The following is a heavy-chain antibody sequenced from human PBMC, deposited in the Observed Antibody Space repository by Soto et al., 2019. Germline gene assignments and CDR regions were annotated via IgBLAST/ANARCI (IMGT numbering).Heavy chain of an antibody. CDR3: AKDLHSGYDHDYYGMDV. CDR2: ISYDGSNE. V-gene: IGHV3-30*18. CDR1: GFIFSNYG. D-gene: IGHD5-12*01. J-gene: IGHJ6*02. Sequence: QVQLVESGGGVVQPGRSLRLSCVASGFIFSNYGMHWVRQAPGKGLEWVALISYDGSNENYADSVKGRFTITRDKSKNTLYLQMNSLRAEDTAVYYCAKDLHSGYDHDYYGMDVWGQGTTVTVSS.